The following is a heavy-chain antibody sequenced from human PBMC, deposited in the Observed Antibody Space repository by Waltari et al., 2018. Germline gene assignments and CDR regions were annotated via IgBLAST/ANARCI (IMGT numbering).Heavy chain of an antibody. D-gene: IGHD1-26*01. Sequence: QLVQSGTEVKKPGTSVKVSCKASGFTFTSSAMQWVRQAPGQGLEWMGRITPIFGTASVALKFHVRVTITSDKSTSTAFMELSSLRSEDTALYYCASRDSGSYYVYFDYWGQGTLVTVSS. J-gene: IGHJ4*02. V-gene: IGHV1-69*06. CDR3: ASRDSGSYYVYFDY. CDR1: GFTFTSSA. CDR2: ITPIFGTA.